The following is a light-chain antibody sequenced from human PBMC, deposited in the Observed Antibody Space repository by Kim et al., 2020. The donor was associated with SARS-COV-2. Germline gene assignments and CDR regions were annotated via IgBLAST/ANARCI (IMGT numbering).Light chain of an antibody. V-gene: IGKV3-15*01. CDR3: QQYNTWPYT. CDR1: QSVRTN. J-gene: IGKJ2*01. Sequence: EIVMTQSPASLSLSPGESGPLSCRASQSVRTNLAWYQQRPGQAPRLLFHGSSTRATDLPARFRGSGSGTDFTLTISSLQSEDFAVYYCQQYNTWPYTFGQVTKLEI. CDR2: GSS.